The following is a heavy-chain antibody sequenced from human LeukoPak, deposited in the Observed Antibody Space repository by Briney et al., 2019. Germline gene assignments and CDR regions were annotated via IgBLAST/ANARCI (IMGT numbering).Heavy chain of an antibody. CDR1: GGSISSYY. J-gene: IGHJ4*02. Sequence: SETLSLTCTVSGGSISSYYWSWIRQPPGKGLGWIGYIHYSGSTNYNPSLKSRVTISVDTSKNQFSLKLSSVTAADTAVYYCARERSGDRRFDYWGQGTLVTVSS. D-gene: IGHD1-14*01. CDR2: IHYSGST. CDR3: ARERSGDRRFDY. V-gene: IGHV4-59*01.